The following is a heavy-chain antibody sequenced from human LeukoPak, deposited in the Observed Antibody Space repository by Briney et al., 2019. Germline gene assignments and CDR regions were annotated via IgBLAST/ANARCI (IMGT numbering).Heavy chain of an antibody. J-gene: IGHJ4*02. D-gene: IGHD3-9*01. Sequence: GASVKVSCKASVYTFTSYDINWVRQATGQGLEWMGWMNPNSGNTGYAQKFQGRVTMTRNTSISTAYMELSGLRSEDTAVYYCARGDILTGNHNDYWGQGTLVTVSS. CDR3: ARGDILTGNHNDY. V-gene: IGHV1-8*01. CDR2: MNPNSGNT. CDR1: VYTFTSYD.